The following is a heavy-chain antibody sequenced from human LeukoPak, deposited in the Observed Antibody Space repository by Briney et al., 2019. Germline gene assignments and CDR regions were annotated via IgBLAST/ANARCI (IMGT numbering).Heavy chain of an antibody. CDR1: GGSISSYY. CDR3: ARGDYSNPKGVYYMDV. D-gene: IGHD4-11*01. J-gene: IGHJ6*03. CDR2: IYTSGST. V-gene: IGHV4-4*07. Sequence: SETLSLTCTVSGGSISSYYWNWIRQPAGKGLEWIGRIYTSGSTNYNPSLKSRVTISVDTSKNQFSLKLSSVTAADTAVYYCARGDYSNPKGVYYMDVWGKGTTVTVSS.